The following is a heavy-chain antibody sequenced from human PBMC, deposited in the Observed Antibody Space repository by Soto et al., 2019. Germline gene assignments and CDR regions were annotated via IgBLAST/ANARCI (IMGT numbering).Heavy chain of an antibody. CDR1: GGTFSSYA. D-gene: IGHD2-15*01. Sequence: QVQLVQSGAEVKKPGSSVKVSCKASGGTFSSYAISWVRQAPGQGLEWMGGIIPIFGTANYAQKFQGRVTITADEFTSTXXMELSSLRSEDTAVYYCATKRGYCSGGSCYYYFDYWGQGTLVTVSS. J-gene: IGHJ4*02. CDR2: IIPIFGTA. CDR3: ATKRGYCSGGSCYYYFDY. V-gene: IGHV1-69*12.